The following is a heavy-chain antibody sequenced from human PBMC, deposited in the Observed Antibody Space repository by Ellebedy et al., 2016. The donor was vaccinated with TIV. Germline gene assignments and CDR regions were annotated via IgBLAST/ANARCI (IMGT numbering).Heavy chain of an antibody. CDR2: IYYSGST. CDR3: ARFGYSNYALY. CDR1: GGSISSGDYY. D-gene: IGHD4-11*01. J-gene: IGHJ4*02. Sequence: MPSETLSLTCAVSGGSISSGDYYWSWIRQPPGKGLEWIGYIYYSGSTNYNPSLTSRVTISVDTSNNQFSLKLSSGTAADTAVYYCARFGYSNYALYWGQGTLVTVSS. V-gene: IGHV4-61*08.